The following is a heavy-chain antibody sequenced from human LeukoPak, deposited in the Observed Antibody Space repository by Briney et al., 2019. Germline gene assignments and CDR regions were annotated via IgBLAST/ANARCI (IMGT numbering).Heavy chain of an antibody. CDR3: AAGNYYER. D-gene: IGHD3-22*01. V-gene: IGHV3-21*06. CDR2: ISGASSYI. CDR1: GFTFSSYW. Sequence: GGSLRLSCAASGFTFSSYWMHWVRQAPGKGLEWVSSISGASSYIYYADSVKGRFTISRDNAKNSLYLQVHSLRAEDTAVYYCAAGNYYERWGQGTLVTVSS. J-gene: IGHJ4*02.